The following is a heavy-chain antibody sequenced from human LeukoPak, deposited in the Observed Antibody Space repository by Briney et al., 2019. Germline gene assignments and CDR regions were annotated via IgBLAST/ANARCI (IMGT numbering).Heavy chain of an antibody. J-gene: IGHJ3*02. CDR1: VAPSALVVTT. V-gene: IGHV4-39*07. D-gene: IGHD3-10*01. CDR2: IFYSGST. CDR3: SKSNVYGLVDI. Sequence: PSETLSSPALSLVAPSALVVTTGWVRQPPGKGLEWIGNIFYSGSTYYSPSLKSRVTISLDTPRNQFSLKLNSVTAADTAVYYCSKSNVYGLVDIWGEGAMVTVSS.